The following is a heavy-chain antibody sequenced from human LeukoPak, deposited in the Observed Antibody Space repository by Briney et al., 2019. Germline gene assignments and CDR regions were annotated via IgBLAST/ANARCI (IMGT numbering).Heavy chain of an antibody. J-gene: IGHJ4*02. CDR2: ITWDGSNT. V-gene: IGHV3-43D*03. CDR3: AKDKYSDGFFDY. D-gene: IGHD5-12*01. Sequence: GGSLRLSCAASGFTFDDYAMSWVRQGPGKGLEWLALITWDGSNTYYTDSVRGRFAISRDDSKDALYLQMDGLRVEDTGFYYCAKDKYSDGFFDYWGRGTLVTVSS. CDR1: GFTFDDYA.